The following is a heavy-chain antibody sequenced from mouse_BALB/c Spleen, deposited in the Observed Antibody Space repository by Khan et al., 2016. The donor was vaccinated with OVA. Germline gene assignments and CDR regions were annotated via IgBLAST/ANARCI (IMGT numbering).Heavy chain of an antibody. J-gene: IGHJ2*01. V-gene: IGHV1S137*01. CDR2: ISTYSGNT. CDR1: GYTLTDYA. Sequence: QVQLKQSGPELVRPGVSVKISCKGSGYTLTDYAMHWVKQSHAKSLVWIGLISTYSGNTNYKQKFKGKVTMTVDKSSSTADMELARLKSEDSAIXYWSSPAYGRYSDRWGQGPTRTSSS. CDR3: SSPAYGRYSDR. D-gene: IGHD2-3*01.